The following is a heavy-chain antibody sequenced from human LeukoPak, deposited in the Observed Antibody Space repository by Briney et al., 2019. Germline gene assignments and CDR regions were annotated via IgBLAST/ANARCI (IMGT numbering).Heavy chain of an antibody. CDR3: ARHRYQLLSTVTTLDY. CDR1: GGSFSGYY. J-gene: IGHJ4*02. V-gene: IGHV4-34*01. Sequence: PSETLSLTCAVYGGSFSGYYWSWIRQPPGKGLEWIGEINHSGSTNYNPSLKSRVTISVDTSKNQFSLKLSSVTAADTAVYYCARHRYQLLSTVTTLDYWGQGTLVTVSS. D-gene: IGHD2-2*01. CDR2: INHSGST.